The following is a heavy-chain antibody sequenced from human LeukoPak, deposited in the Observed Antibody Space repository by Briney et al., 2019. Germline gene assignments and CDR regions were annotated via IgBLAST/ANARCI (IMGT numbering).Heavy chain of an antibody. CDR3: ASGSGGSSGYGSLNEI. J-gene: IGHJ4*02. V-gene: IGHV4-30-4*01. Sequence: SQTLSLTCTVSGGSISSGDYYWSWIRQPPGKGLEWIGYIYYSGSTYYNPSLKSRVTISVDTSKNQFSLKLSSVTAADTAVYYCASGSGGSSGYGSLNEIWGQGTLVTVSS. CDR1: GGSISSGDYY. D-gene: IGHD3-22*01. CDR2: IYYSGST.